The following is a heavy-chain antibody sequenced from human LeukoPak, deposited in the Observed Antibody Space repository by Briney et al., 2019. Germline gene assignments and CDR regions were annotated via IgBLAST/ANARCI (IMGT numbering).Heavy chain of an antibody. CDR1: GGSFSGYY. CDR3: ARYNRSGYYFSTPRKYYFDY. V-gene: IGHV4-34*01. J-gene: IGHJ4*02. D-gene: IGHD3-22*01. Sequence: SETLSLTCAVYGGSFSGYYWSWIRQPPGKGLEWIGEINHSGSTNYNPSLKSRVTISVDTSKNQFSLKLSSVTAADTAVYYCARYNRSGYYFSTPRKYYFDYWGQGTLVTVSS. CDR2: INHSGST.